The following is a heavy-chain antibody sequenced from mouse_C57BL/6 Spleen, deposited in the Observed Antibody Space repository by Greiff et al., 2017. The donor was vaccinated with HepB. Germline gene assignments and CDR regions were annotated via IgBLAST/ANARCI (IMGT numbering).Heavy chain of an antibody. D-gene: IGHD1-1*01. CDR3: ARDHGSSSFDD. V-gene: IGHV1-64*01. CDR1: GYTFTSYW. J-gene: IGHJ2*01. CDR2: IHPNSGST. Sequence: QVQLQQPGAELVKPGASVKLSCKASGYTFTSYWMHWVKQRPGQGLEWIGMIHPNSGSTNYNEKFKSKATLTVDKASSTAYMQLSSLTPEDSAVYYCARDHGSSSFDDWGQGTTLTVSS.